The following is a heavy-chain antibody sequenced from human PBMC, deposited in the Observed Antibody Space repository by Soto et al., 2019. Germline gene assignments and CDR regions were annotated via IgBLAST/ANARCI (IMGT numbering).Heavy chain of an antibody. CDR1: GFLLSNYA. Sequence: QVQLVESGGGVVQPGRSLRLSYAASGFLLSNYAMHWVRQAPGKGLEWLGVISFDGSRTHYAGSMEGRFTISRDTSKNTLYLQMNSLRSEDTALYFCGREQNSGYYRTADYWGQGTLVTVSS. V-gene: IGHV3-30*14. CDR2: ISFDGSRT. J-gene: IGHJ4*02. CDR3: GREQNSGYYRTADY. D-gene: IGHD3-22*01.